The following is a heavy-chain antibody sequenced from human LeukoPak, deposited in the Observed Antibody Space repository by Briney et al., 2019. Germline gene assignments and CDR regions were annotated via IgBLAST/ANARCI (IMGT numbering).Heavy chain of an antibody. CDR3: ARDTIPAAREGFYYYYGMDV. V-gene: IGHV3-7*01. D-gene: IGHD2-2*01. Sequence: PGGSLRLSCAASGFTFSTYWMSWVRQAPGKGLEWVANIKQDGSEKYYVDSVKGRFTISRDNARNSLYLQMNSLRAEDTAVYYCARDTIPAAREGFYYYYGMDVWGQGTTVTVSS. CDR1: GFTFSTYW. J-gene: IGHJ6*02. CDR2: IKQDGSEK.